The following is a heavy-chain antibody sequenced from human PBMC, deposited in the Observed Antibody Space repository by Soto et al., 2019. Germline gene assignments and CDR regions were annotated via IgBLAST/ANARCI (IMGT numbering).Heavy chain of an antibody. CDR2: IKSKTDGGTT. D-gene: IGHD2-15*01. J-gene: IGHJ3*02. CDR1: GFTFSNAW. CDR3: TTDPMASYCSGGSCYSRDLLSAFDI. V-gene: IGHV3-15*07. Sequence: GGSLRLSCAASGFTFSNAWMNWVRQAPGKGLEWVGRIKSKTDGGTTDYAAPVKGGFTISRDDSKNTLYLQMNSLKTEDTAVYYCTTDPMASYCSGGSCYSRDLLSAFDIWGQGTMVTVSS.